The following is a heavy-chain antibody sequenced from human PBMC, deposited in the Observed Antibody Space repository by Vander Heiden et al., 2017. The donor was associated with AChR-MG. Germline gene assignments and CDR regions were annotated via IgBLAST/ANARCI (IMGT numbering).Heavy chain of an antibody. CDR3: ARDQREGFVYYYYGMDV. J-gene: IGHJ6*02. CDR2: ISSSSSYI. CDR1: GFTFSSYS. D-gene: IGHD3-10*01. V-gene: IGHV3-21*01. Sequence: EVQLVESGGGLVKPGGSLRLSCAASGFTFSSYSMNWVRQAPGKGLEWVSSISSSSSYIYYADSVKGRFTISRDNAKNSLYLQMNSLRAEDTAVYYCARDQREGFVYYYYGMDVWGQGTTVTVSS.